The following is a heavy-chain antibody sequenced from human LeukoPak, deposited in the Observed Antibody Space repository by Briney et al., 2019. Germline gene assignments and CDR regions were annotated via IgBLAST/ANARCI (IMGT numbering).Heavy chain of an antibody. CDR2: IKQDGSEK. CDR1: GYSISSGYY. V-gene: IGHV3-7*01. J-gene: IGHJ5*02. CDR3: ARDSGGPYYDFWSGP. Sequence: ETLSLTCTVSGYSISSGYYWGWIRQPPGKGLEWVANIKQDGSEKYYVDSVKGRFTISRDNAKNLLYLQMNSLRAEDTAVYYCARDSGGPYYDFWSGPWGQGTLVTVSS. D-gene: IGHD3-3*01.